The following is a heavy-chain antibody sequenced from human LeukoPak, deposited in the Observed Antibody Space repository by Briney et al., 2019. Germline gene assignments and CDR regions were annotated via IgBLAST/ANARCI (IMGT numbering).Heavy chain of an antibody. Sequence: GGSLRLSCAASGFSVSNNYMSWVRQAPGEGLEWVSVISRGDNTYYADSVKGRFTISRDSSTNTVYLQMASLRAEDTAMYYCVKEAPGTTLHDWGRGTLVTVSS. CDR1: GFSVSNNY. CDR2: ISRGDNT. CDR3: VKEAPGTTLHD. J-gene: IGHJ4*02. D-gene: IGHD4-17*01. V-gene: IGHV3-66*01.